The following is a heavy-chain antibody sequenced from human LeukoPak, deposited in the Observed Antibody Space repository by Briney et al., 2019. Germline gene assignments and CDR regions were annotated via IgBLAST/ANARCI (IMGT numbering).Heavy chain of an antibody. J-gene: IGHJ3*02. CDR2: IYYSGST. CDR1: GGSISSYY. D-gene: IGHD4-11*01. Sequence: SETLSLTCTVSGGSISSYYWSWIRQPPGKGLEWIGYIYYSGSTNYNPSLKSRVTISVDTSKNQFSLKLSSVTAADTAVYYCARDDSSGDHDAFDIWGQGTMVTVSS. CDR3: ARDDSSGDHDAFDI. V-gene: IGHV4-59*01.